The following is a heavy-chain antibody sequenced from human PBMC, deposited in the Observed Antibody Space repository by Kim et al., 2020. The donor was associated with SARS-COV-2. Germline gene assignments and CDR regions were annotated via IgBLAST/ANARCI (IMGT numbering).Heavy chain of an antibody. Sequence: YAQQCQGRVTMTRDTSTSPVYMELSSLRSEDTAVYYCARDSTGIRARFDPWGQGTLVTVSS. CDR3: ARDSTGIRARFDP. D-gene: IGHD6-13*01. V-gene: IGHV1-46*01. J-gene: IGHJ5*02.